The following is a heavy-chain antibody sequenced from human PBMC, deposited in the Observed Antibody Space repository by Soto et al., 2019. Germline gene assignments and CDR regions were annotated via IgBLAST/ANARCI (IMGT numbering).Heavy chain of an antibody. Sequence: GESLKISCKGSGYSFTSYWIGWVRQMPGKGLEWMGIIYPGDSDTRYSPSFQGQVTISADKSISTAYLQWSSLKASDTAMYYCARRVGGGYYYYYYYGMDVWGQGTTVTVSS. D-gene: IGHD2-15*01. J-gene: IGHJ6*02. CDR3: ARRVGGGYYYYYYYGMDV. CDR1: GYSFTSYW. V-gene: IGHV5-51*01. CDR2: IYPGDSDT.